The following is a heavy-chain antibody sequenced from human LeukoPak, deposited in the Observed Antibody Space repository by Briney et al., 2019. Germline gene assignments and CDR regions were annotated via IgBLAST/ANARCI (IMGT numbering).Heavy chain of an antibody. Sequence: GGSLRLSCAASGFTFSSYWMSWVRQAPGKGLEWVANIKQGGSEKYYVDSVKGRFTISRDNAKNSLYLQMNSLRAEDTAVYYCARETSYSSSWYGAFDIWGQGTMVTVSS. D-gene: IGHD6-13*01. J-gene: IGHJ3*02. CDR3: ARETSYSSSWYGAFDI. CDR2: IKQGGSEK. V-gene: IGHV3-7*01. CDR1: GFTFSSYW.